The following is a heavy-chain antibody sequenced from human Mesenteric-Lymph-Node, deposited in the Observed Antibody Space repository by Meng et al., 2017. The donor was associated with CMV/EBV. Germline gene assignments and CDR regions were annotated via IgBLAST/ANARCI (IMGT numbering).Heavy chain of an antibody. V-gene: IGHV1-8*01. D-gene: IGHD6-6*01. CDR3: ARVVKQLVRRSPNWFDP. Sequence: ASVKVSCKASGYTFTSYDINWVRQATGQGLEWMGWMNPNSGNTGYAQKFQGRVTMTRNTSTSTAYMELSSLRSEDTAVYYCARVVKQLVRRSPNWFDPWGQGTLVTVSS. CDR2: MNPNSGNT. J-gene: IGHJ5*02. CDR1: GYTFTSYD.